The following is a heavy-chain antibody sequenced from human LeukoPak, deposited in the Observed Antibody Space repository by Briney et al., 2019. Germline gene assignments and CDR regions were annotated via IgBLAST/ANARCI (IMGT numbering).Heavy chain of an antibody. CDR2: ITRSSSTI. CDR1: GFTFSTYD. J-gene: IGHJ5*02. D-gene: IGHD6-6*01. CDR3: AKDLAARPVRFDP. V-gene: IGHV3-48*01. Sequence: GGSLRLSCAASGFTFSTYDMNWVRQAPGKGLEWTSFITRSSSTIFYADSVKGRFTISRDNAKNSLYLQMNSLRAEDTAVYYCAKDLAARPVRFDPWGQGTLVTVSS.